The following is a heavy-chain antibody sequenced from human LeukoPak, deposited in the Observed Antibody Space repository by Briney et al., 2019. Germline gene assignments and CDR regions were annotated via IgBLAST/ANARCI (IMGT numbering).Heavy chain of an antibody. J-gene: IGHJ4*02. V-gene: IGHV3-7*01. Sequence: VGSLRLSCVASGFTFSRAWMDRGRQAPGKGLEWVANIKEDGSQTYYVDSAKGRFTISRDNAKNALYLQMDSLRVEDTAIYYCANSLDYWGRGTLVTVSS. CDR3: ANSLDY. CDR1: GFTFSRAW. CDR2: IKEDGSQT. D-gene: IGHD2-21*01.